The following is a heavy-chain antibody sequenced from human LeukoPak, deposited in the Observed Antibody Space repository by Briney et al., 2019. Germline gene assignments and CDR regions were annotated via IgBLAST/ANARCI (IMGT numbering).Heavy chain of an antibody. Sequence: ETLSLTCTVSGGSISSSSYYWGWIRQAPGKGLEWVSVLYSDGRTYYADSVKGRFTISRDTSKNTLYLQVNSLRAEDTAVYYCARGGGYYPIDYWGQGTLVTVSS. CDR2: LYSDGRT. CDR1: GGSISSSSYY. D-gene: IGHD2-15*01. V-gene: IGHV3-53*01. J-gene: IGHJ4*02. CDR3: ARGGGYYPIDY.